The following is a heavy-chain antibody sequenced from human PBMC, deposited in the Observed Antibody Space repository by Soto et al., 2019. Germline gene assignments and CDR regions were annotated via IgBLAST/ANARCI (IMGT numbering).Heavy chain of an antibody. Sequence: ASVKVSCKASGYTLTTYVMHWVRQAPGQRLEWMGWINAGNDNTKYSEKFQGRVTITRDTSASTVYMELSSLSSEDTAVYYCARHETLHGDYDYWGQGTLVTVSS. V-gene: IGHV1-3*01. CDR1: GYTLTTYV. D-gene: IGHD4-17*01. J-gene: IGHJ4*02. CDR3: ARHETLHGDYDY. CDR2: INAGNDNT.